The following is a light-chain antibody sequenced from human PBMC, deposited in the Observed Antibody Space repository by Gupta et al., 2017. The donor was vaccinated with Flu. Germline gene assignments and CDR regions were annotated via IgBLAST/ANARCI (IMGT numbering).Light chain of an antibody. J-gene: IGKJ1*01. CDR2: AAP. Sequence: AIRMTQSPSSFSASTGDRVTITCRASQGISSYLAWYQQKPGKAPKLLIYAAPTLQSGVPSRFSGSGSGTDFTLTISCLQSEDFATYYCQQDDSYTVTFGQGTKVEIK. CDR3: QQDDSYTVT. CDR1: QGISSY. V-gene: IGKV1-8*01.